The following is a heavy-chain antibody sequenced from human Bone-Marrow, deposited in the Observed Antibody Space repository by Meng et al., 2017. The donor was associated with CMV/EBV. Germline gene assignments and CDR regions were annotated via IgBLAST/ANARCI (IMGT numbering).Heavy chain of an antibody. CDR1: GYTFTSYG. CDR3: TRDPASSYYYYYGMDV. V-gene: IGHV1-18*01. J-gene: IGHJ6*02. Sequence: ASVKVSCKASGYTFTSYGISWVRQAPGQGLEWMGWISAYNGNTNYAQKLQGRVTMTTDTSTSTAYMELRSLRSDDTAVYYCTRDPASSYYYYYGMDVWGQGTTVTVSS. D-gene: IGHD6-13*01. CDR2: ISAYNGNT.